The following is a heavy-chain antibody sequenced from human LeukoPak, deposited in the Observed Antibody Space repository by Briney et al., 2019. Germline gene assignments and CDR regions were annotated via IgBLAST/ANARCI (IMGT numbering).Heavy chain of an antibody. D-gene: IGHD3-10*01. CDR1: GGSFSGYY. V-gene: IGHV4-34*01. CDR2: INHSGST. CDR3: ARGRGTMVRGGVDY. Sequence: SETLSLTCAVYGGSFSGYYWSWIRQPPGKGLEWIGEINHSGSTNYNPSLKSRVTISVDTSKNQFSLKLSSVTAADTAVYYCARGRGTMVRGGVDYWGQGTLVTVSS. J-gene: IGHJ4*02.